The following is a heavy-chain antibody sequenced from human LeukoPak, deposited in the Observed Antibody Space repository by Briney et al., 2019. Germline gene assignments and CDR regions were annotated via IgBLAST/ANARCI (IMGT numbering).Heavy chain of an antibody. J-gene: IGHJ4*02. D-gene: IGHD6-13*01. V-gene: IGHV1-69*13. Sequence: VASVKVSCKASGGTFSSYAISWVRQAPGQGLEWMGGIIPIFGTANYAQKFQGRVTITADESTSTAYMELSSLRSEDTAVYYCARDQSSSSWFHFDYWGQGTLVTVSS. CDR2: IIPIFGTA. CDR1: GGTFSSYA. CDR3: ARDQSSSSWFHFDY.